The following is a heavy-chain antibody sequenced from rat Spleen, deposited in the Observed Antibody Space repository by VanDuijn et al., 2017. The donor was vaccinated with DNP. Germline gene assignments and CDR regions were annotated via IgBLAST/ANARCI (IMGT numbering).Heavy chain of an antibody. CDR1: GFTFSDYN. V-gene: IGHV5-7*01. CDR3: ARGHYGRFDY. J-gene: IGHJ2*01. CDR2: ISYDGSST. D-gene: IGHD1-11*01. Sequence: EVQLVESGGGLVQPGRSLKLSCAASGFTFSDYNMAWVRQAPKKGLEWVATISYDGSSTYYRDSVKGRFTISRDNAKSTLYLQMDSLRSEDTATYYCARGHYGRFDYWGQGVMVTVSS.